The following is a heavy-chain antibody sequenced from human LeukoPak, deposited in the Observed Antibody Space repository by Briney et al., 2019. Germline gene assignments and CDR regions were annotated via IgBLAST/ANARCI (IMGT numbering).Heavy chain of an antibody. V-gene: IGHV3-30*07. J-gene: IGHJ4*02. D-gene: IGHD1-26*01. CDR2: ISYDGSNK. CDR1: GFTFSSYA. Sequence: HPGRSLRLSCAASGFTFSSYAMHWVRQAPGKGLEWVAVISYDGSNKYYADSVKGRFTISRDNAKNTLYLQMNSLRAEDTAVYYCARGPAVGATISYWGQGTLVTVSS. CDR3: ARGPAVGATISY.